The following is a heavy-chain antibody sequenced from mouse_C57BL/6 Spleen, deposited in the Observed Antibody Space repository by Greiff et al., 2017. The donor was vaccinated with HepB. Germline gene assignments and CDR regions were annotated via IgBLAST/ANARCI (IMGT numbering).Heavy chain of an antibody. V-gene: IGHV5-6*02. CDR2: ISSGGSYT. D-gene: IGHD1-1*01. CDR3: ARQGTTVVAPDYFDY. Sequence: DVMLVESGGDLVKPGGSLKLSCAASGFTSSSYGMSWVRQTPDKRLEWVATISSGGSYTYYPDSVKGRFTISRDNAKNTLYLQMSSLKSEDTAMYYCARQGTTVVAPDYFDYWGQGTTLTVSS. J-gene: IGHJ2*01. CDR1: GFTSSSYG.